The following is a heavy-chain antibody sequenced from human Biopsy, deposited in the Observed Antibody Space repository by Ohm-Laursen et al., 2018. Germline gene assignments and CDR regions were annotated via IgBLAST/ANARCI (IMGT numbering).Heavy chain of an antibody. D-gene: IGHD3-10*01. Sequence: SLRLSCTAPGFTFSGYSMSWVRQAPGKGLEWVSDVTGSGRRKNYTDSVKGRFSISRDNAKNTLYLQMNSLRVEDTAVYYCAKGRSGGTGHGNWFDPWGQGTLVIVSS. CDR2: VTGSGRRK. CDR1: GFTFSGYS. V-gene: IGHV3-23*01. J-gene: IGHJ5*02. CDR3: AKGRSGGTGHGNWFDP.